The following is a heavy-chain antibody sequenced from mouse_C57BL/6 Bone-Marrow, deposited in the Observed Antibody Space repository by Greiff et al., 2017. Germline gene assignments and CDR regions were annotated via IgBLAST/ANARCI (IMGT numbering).Heavy chain of an antibody. CDR1: GYTFTSYW. CDR3: ARSGPLGRSFDY. CDR2: IYPTSGRT. Sequence: VQLQQPGAELVKPGASVKMSCKASGYTFTSYWITWVKQRPGQGLEGIGDIYPTSGRTNDNEKFKSKAILTVDTSSNTAYMQLSSLTSEDSAVFYCARSGPLGRSFDYWGQGTTLTVSS. J-gene: IGHJ2*01. V-gene: IGHV1-55*01. D-gene: IGHD4-1*01.